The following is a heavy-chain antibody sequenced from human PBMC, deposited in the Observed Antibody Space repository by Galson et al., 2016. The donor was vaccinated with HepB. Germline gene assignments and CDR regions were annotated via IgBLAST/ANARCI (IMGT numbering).Heavy chain of an antibody. CDR3: ARGTRLSTRPLDY. CDR1: GFTFDDYA. CDR2: ISWNSGSI. Sequence: SLRLSCAASGFTFDDYAMHWVRQAPGKGLEWVSGISWNSGSIAYADSVKGRFSISRDNAKNSLYLQMNSLRPEDTALYYCARGTRLSTRPLDYWGQGSLVTVSS. D-gene: IGHD1-1*01. V-gene: IGHV3-9*01. J-gene: IGHJ4*02.